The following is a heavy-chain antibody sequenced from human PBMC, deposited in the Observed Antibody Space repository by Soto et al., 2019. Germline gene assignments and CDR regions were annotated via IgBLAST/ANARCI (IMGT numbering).Heavy chain of an antibody. CDR1: GDSVSSKTAA. J-gene: IGHJ5*02. Sequence: SQTLSLTCAISGDSVSSKTAAWNWIRQSPSRGLEWLGRTYFGSKWYNDYAISVKSRITISPDTSKNQFSLLLNSVTPEDTAVYYCARVTFDHFVHWFDPWGQGTLVTVSS. CDR2: TYFGSKWYN. V-gene: IGHV6-1*01. D-gene: IGHD3-9*01. CDR3: ARVTFDHFVHWFDP.